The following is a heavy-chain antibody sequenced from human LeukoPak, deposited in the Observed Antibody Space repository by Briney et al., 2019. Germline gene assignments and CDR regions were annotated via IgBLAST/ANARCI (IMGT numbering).Heavy chain of an antibody. CDR2: IKPDGSDK. CDR1: GFTFSTYW. CDR3: ARGLYGP. D-gene: IGHD3-10*01. Sequence: AGGSLRLSCAAAGFTFSTYWMNWVRQAPGKGLEWVANIKPDGSDKYYVGSVKGRFTISRDNAQNSLYLQMNSLRAEDTAVYYCARGLYGPWGQGTLVVVSS. V-gene: IGHV3-7*04. J-gene: IGHJ5*02.